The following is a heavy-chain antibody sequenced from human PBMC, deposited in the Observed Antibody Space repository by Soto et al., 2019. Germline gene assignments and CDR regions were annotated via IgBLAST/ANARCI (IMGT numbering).Heavy chain of an antibody. CDR3: AKDSLKYQLLLFYLFDY. Sequence: EVQLLESRGGLVQPGGSLRLSCAASGFTFSSYAMSWFPQAPGKGLEWVSAISGSGGSTYYADSVKGRFTISRDNSKNTLYLQMISLRAEDTAVYYCAKDSLKYQLLLFYLFDYWGQGTLVTVSS. V-gene: IGHV3-23*01. CDR2: ISGSGGST. D-gene: IGHD2-2*01. CDR1: GFTFSSYA. J-gene: IGHJ4*02.